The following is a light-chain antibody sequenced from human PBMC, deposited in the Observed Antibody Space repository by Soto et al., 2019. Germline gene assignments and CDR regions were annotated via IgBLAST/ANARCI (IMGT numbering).Light chain of an antibody. CDR1: QSVNDN. J-gene: IGKJ1*01. V-gene: IGKV3-15*01. CDR2: NAS. CDR3: QQYNNWPKM. Sequence: EIVMTQSPATLSVSPGERATLSCRASQSVNDNLAWYQQKPGQAPRLLIYNASTTATGIPARFSGSGSGTEFTLTISSLQSEDFAVYYCQQYNNWPKMFGQGTKVDIK.